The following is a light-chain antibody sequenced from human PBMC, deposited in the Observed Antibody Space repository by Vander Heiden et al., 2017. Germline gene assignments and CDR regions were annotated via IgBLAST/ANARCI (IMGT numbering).Light chain of an antibody. V-gene: IGKV1-6*02. CDR3: LKDYNYPFT. CDR1: LDIRSD. J-gene: IGKJ3*01. CDR2: DAT. Sequence: QMTQSPSSPSASVGDRVTITRRASLDIRSDLGWYQQRPGKAPKLLIYDATRLQSGVPSRFRSRGSGTDFTLTISSLHSEDFATYNCLKDYNYPFTFGHGTKVEIK.